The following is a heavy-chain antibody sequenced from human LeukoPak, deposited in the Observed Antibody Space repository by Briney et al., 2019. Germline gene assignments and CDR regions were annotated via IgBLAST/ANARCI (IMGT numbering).Heavy chain of an antibody. Sequence: PGGSLRLSCAASGFTFSSYAMSWVRQAPGKGLEWVSAISGSGGSTYYADSVKGRFTISRDNSKNTLYLQMNSLRAEDTAVYYCANRMTDRARPGDWFDPWGQGTLVTVSS. D-gene: IGHD6-6*01. CDR3: ANRMTDRARPGDWFDP. CDR2: ISGSGGST. V-gene: IGHV3-23*01. CDR1: GFTFSSYA. J-gene: IGHJ5*02.